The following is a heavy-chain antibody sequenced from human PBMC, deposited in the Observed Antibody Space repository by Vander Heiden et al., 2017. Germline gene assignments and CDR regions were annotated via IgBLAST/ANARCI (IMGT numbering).Heavy chain of an antibody. J-gene: IGHJ4*02. V-gene: IGHV1-69*01. CDR3: AREGAAAGNFDY. CDR2: IIPIFGTA. CDR1: GGPFSSYA. D-gene: IGHD6-13*01. Sequence: QVQLVQSGAAVKKPGSSVKVSCKAAGGPFSSYAISWVRQAPGQGLEWMGGIIPIFGTANYAQKFQGRVTITADESTSTAYMELSSLRSEDTAVYYCAREGAAAGNFDYWGQGTLVTVSS.